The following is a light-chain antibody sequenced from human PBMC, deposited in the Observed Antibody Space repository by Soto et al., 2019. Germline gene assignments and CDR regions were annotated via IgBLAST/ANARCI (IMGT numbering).Light chain of an antibody. J-gene: IGLJ1*01. CDR3: QSYDSSLSAGYV. Sequence: QSVLTQPPSVSGAPGQRVTISCTGSSSNIGAGYDVHWYQQLPGTAPKLLIYGNSNRPSGVPDRFSGSKSGTSASLAITGLQAEDEADYYCQSYDSSLSAGYVFGTGTKFTVL. V-gene: IGLV1-40*01. CDR1: SSNIGAGYD. CDR2: GNS.